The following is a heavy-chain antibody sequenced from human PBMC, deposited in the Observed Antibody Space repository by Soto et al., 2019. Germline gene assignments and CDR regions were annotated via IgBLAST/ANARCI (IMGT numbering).Heavy chain of an antibody. Sequence: KASETLSLTCTVSGGSISSYYWSWIRQPPGKGLEWIGYIYYSGSTDYNPSLKSRVTISVDTSKNQFSLKLSSVTAADTAVYYCARGAGSYYDFWSGYFAFDSWGQGALVTVSS. CDR1: GGSISSYY. CDR2: IYYSGST. D-gene: IGHD3-3*01. V-gene: IGHV4-59*01. CDR3: ARGAGSYYDFWSGYFAFDS. J-gene: IGHJ4*02.